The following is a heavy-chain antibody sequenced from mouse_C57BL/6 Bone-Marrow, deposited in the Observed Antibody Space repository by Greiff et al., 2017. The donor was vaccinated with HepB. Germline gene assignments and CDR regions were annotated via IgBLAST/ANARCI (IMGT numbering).Heavy chain of an antibody. V-gene: IGHV5-9-1*02. CDR1: GFTFSSYA. D-gene: IGHD2-4*01. CDR3: TRCIYYDYGYYFDY. J-gene: IGHJ2*01. CDR2: ISSGGDYI. Sequence: EVMLVESGEGLVKPGGSLKLSCAASGFTFSSYAMSWVRQTPEKRLEWVAYISSGGDYIYYADTVKGRFTISRDNARNTLYLQMSSLKSEDTAMYYCTRCIYYDYGYYFDYWGQGTTLTVSS.